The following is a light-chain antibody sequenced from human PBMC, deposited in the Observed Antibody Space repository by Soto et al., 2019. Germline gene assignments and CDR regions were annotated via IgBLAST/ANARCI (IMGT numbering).Light chain of an antibody. J-gene: IGKJ1*01. CDR3: QQSYSHPWT. CDR2: AAS. V-gene: IGKV1-39*01. CDR1: QNIKTY. Sequence: DIQLTQSPSSLSASIGDRVTISCRASQNIKTYLNWYQQERGKTPKLLVYAASTSQGGVPSRFTGSGSGTDFTLTISSLLPEDFATYFCQQSYSHPWTFGQGTTV.